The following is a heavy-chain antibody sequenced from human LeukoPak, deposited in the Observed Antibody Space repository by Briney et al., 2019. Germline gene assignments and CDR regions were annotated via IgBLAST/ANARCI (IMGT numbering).Heavy chain of an antibody. V-gene: IGHV1-18*04. CDR1: GYTFTGYY. Sequence: GASVKVSCKASGYTFTGYYMHWVRQAPGQGLEWMGWISAYNGNTNYAQKLQGRVTMTTDISTSTAYMELRSLRSDDTAVYYCARDGHRRYYYDSSGYYRGDYWGQGTLVTVSS. CDR2: ISAYNGNT. J-gene: IGHJ4*02. D-gene: IGHD3-22*01. CDR3: ARDGHRRYYYDSSGYYRGDY.